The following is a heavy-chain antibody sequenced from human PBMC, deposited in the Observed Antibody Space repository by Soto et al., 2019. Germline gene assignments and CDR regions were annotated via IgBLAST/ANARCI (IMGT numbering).Heavy chain of an antibody. V-gene: IGHV4-39*02. CDR2: IYYSGST. Sequence: SETLSLTCTVSGGSISSSSYYWGWIRQPPGKGLEWIGSIYYSGSTYYNPSLKSRVTISVDTSKNQFSLKLSSVTAADTAVYYCAREDYGDYTVDYWGQGTLVTVSS. J-gene: IGHJ4*02. D-gene: IGHD4-17*01. CDR1: GGSISSSSYY. CDR3: AREDYGDYTVDY.